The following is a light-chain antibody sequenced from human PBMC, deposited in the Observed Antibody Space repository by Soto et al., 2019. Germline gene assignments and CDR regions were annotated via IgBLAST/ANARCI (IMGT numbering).Light chain of an antibody. CDR3: HSFDSRLIGLL. V-gene: IGLV1-40*01. Sequence: QSALTQPPSVTGAPGQRVTISCTGSNSNIGAGYDVHWYRQFPGTAPKLLIYGNINRPSGVPDRFSGSKSGTSASLAITGLQAEDEAHYYYHSFDSRLIGLLFGGGTKLTVL. CDR1: NSNIGAGYD. J-gene: IGLJ2*01. CDR2: GNI.